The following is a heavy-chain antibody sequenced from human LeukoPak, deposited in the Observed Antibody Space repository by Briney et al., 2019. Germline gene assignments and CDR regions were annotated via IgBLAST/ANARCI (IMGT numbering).Heavy chain of an antibody. CDR2: INPTGSST. V-gene: IGHV1-46*01. J-gene: IGHJ5*02. Sequence: ASVKVSCKASGYSFTSHYMHWVRQPPGQGLEWLGLINPTGSSTLYAQKFQGRVTMTRDMSTTTDYMELSSLRSDDTAVYYCARDNSVGDVAWWFDPWGQGTLVTVSS. D-gene: IGHD1-26*01. CDR1: GYSFTSHY. CDR3: ARDNSVGDVAWWFDP.